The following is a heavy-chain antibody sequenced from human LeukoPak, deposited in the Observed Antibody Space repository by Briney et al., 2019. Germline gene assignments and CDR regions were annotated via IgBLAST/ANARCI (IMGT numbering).Heavy chain of an antibody. V-gene: IGHV3-23*01. CDR2: ISASGGST. D-gene: IGHD2-15*01. CDR1: GFTFSDYA. J-gene: IGHJ6*03. CDR3: ANRGVGYYYMDV. Sequence: GGSLRLSCAASGFTFSDYAMTWVRQAPGKGLEWVSGISASGGSTYYADPVKGRFTISRDNSKNTLYLQMNSLRAEDTAVYFCANRGVGYYYMDVWGKGTTVTVPS.